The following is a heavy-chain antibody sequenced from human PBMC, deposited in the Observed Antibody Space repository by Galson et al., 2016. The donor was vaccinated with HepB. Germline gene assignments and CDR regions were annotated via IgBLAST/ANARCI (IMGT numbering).Heavy chain of an antibody. V-gene: IGHV6-1*01. CDR3: TRVSFLGRGLTN. J-gene: IGHJ4*02. CDR1: GDSVSSKIAA. D-gene: IGHD3/OR15-3a*01. CDR2: TYYRSRWYN. Sequence: CAISGDSVSSKIAAWNWIRQSPSRGLEWLGRTYYRSRWYNDYVPSVKSRITISPDTSKNHFPLQLKSVTPEDTAVYYCTRVSFLGRGLTNWGQGILVTVSS.